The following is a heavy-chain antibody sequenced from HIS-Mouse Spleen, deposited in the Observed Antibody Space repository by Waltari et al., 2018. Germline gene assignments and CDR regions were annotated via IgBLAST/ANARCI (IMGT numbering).Heavy chain of an antibody. CDR3: AREIPYSSSWYDWYFDL. J-gene: IGHJ2*01. CDR2: IYYSGGT. Sequence: QLQLQESGPGLVKPSETLSLTRTVSGCSLSLCSYFLGWLRQPPGKGLEWIGSIYYSGGTYYNPSLKSRVTISVDTSKNQFSLKLSSVTAADTAVYYCAREIPYSSSWYDWYFDLWGRGTLVTVSS. D-gene: IGHD6-13*01. CDR1: GCSLSLCSYF. V-gene: IGHV4-39*07.